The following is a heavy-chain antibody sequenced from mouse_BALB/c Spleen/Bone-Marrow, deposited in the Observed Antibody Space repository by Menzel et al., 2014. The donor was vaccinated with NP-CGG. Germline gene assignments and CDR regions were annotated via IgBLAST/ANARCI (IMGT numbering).Heavy chain of an antibody. CDR2: INPYNDGT. Sequence: VQLKQSGPELVKPGASVKMSCKASGYTFTSYVMHWVKQKPGQGLEWIGYINPYNDGTKYNEKFKGKATLTSDKSSSTAYMELSSLTSEDSAVHYCTRGVYYDYDEGAMDYWGQGSSVIDSS. D-gene: IGHD2-4*01. V-gene: IGHV1-14*01. CDR3: TRGVYYDYDEGAMDY. CDR1: GYTFTSYV. J-gene: IGHJ4*01.